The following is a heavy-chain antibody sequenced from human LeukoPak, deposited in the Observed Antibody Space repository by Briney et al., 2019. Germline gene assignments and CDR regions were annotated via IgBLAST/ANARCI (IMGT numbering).Heavy chain of an antibody. V-gene: IGHV3-7*01. D-gene: IGHD5-18*01. CDR1: GFTFSNHG. CDR3: ARGSYIYGYVFDY. CDR2: IKQDGSEK. J-gene: IGHJ4*02. Sequence: GGSLRLSCAASGFTFSNHGMNWVRQAPGKGLEWVANIKQDGSEKYYVDSVKGRFTISRDNAKNSLYLQMNSLRAEDTAVYYCARGSYIYGYVFDYWGQGTLVTVSS.